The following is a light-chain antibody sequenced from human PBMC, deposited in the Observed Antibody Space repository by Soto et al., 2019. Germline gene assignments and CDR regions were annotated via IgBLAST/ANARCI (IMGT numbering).Light chain of an antibody. CDR3: SSYTSSSTLVV. CDR1: SSDVGGYNY. CDR2: EVS. Sequence: QSALTQPASVSGSPVRSITISCTGTSSDVGGYNYVSWYQHHPRKAPKLMIYEVSNRPSGVSNRFSGSKSGNTASLTISGLQAEDEADYYCSSYTSSSTLVVFGGGTKLTVL. V-gene: IGLV2-14*01. J-gene: IGLJ2*01.